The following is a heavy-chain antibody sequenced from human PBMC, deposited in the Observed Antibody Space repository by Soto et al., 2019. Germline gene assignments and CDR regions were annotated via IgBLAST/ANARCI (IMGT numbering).Heavy chain of an antibody. CDR1: GFTFSSYA. CDR2: ISGSGGST. V-gene: IGHV3-23*01. CDR3: AKDLRGGMAYYYYYMDV. Sequence: GGSLRLSCAASGFTFSSYAMSWVRQAPGKGLEWVSAISGSGGSTYYADSVKGRFTISRDNSKNTLYLQMNSLRAEDTAVYYCAKDLRGGMAYYYYYMDVWGKGTTVTVSS. D-gene: IGHD6-13*01. J-gene: IGHJ6*03.